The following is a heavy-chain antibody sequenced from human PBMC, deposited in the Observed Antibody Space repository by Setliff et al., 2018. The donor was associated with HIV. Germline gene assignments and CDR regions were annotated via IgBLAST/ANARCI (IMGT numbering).Heavy chain of an antibody. CDR2: IFYSGST. CDR1: GGAISRGSYY. Sequence: PSENLSLTCHVPGGAISRGSYYWFWIRQPPGKGLEWIGSIFYSGSTYYHPSLKSRLNISVNTSNNHFSLRLNSVTAADTAIYYCARQGAVSGHSFDFWGPGAMVTVSS. CDR3: ARQGAVSGHSFDF. J-gene: IGHJ4*02. D-gene: IGHD6-19*01. V-gene: IGHV4-39*01.